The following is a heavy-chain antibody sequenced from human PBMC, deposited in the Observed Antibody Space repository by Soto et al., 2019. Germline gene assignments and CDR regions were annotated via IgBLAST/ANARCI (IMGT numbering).Heavy chain of an antibody. D-gene: IGHD6-13*01. Sequence: QVQLVQSGAEVKKPGASVKVSCKASGYTFTSYGIIWVRQAPGQGLEWMGWISAYNGNTKYALKSQGRVTMTTDTSTSTAYMEVRSLRSDDTAVYYCARDAAAGLIDYWGQGTLVTVSS. CDR2: ISAYNGNT. CDR3: ARDAAAGLIDY. J-gene: IGHJ4*02. V-gene: IGHV1-18*01. CDR1: GYTFTSYG.